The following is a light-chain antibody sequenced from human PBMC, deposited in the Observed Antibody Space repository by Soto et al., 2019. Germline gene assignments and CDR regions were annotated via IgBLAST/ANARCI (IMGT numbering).Light chain of an antibody. CDR2: GAS. V-gene: IGKV3-20*01. CDR1: QSVTSNY. CDR3: QQYGSSPGT. Sequence: EIVLSQSPGTLSLSTGERATLSCRASQSVTSNYLAWYQQKPGQAPRLLIFGASIRDTGIPDRFSGRGSGTVFTLTISRLEPEDFAVYYCQQYGSSPGTFGPGTKVDIK. J-gene: IGKJ1*01.